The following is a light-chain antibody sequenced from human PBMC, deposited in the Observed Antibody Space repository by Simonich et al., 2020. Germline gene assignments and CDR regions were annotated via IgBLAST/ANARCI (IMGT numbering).Light chain of an antibody. Sequence: DIVMTQSPDSLAVSLGARATINCKSSQSVLYSSNNKNYLAWYQQKPGQLPQLLIYWASTRESGVPDRCSGSGSWTDFTLTISSLQAEDVAVYYCQQYYSTPYTFGQGTKLEIK. V-gene: IGKV4-1*01. J-gene: IGKJ2*01. CDR3: QQYYSTPYT. CDR1: QSVLYSSNNKNY. CDR2: WAS.